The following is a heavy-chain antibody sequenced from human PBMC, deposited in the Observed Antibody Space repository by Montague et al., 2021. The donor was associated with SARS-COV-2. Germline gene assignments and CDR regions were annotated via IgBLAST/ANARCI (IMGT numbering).Heavy chain of an antibody. D-gene: IGHD3-22*01. CDR1: GGSISSGGYY. J-gene: IGHJ3*02. CDR3: ARDSGYYDSSGYSYDAFDT. V-gene: IGHV4-31*03. Sequence: TLSLTCTVSGGSISSGGYYWSWIRQHPGKGLEWIGYIYHTGXTXYXXXXKXRVTISKETSKNHFSLNLSSVTAADSAVYYCARDSGYYDSSGYSYDAFDTWGQGTKVTVSS. CDR2: IYHTGXT.